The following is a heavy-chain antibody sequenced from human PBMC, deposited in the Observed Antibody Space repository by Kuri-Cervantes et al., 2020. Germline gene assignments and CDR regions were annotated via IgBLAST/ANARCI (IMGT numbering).Heavy chain of an antibody. V-gene: IGHV3-30*18. Sequence: GESLKISCAASGFTFSSYGMHWVRQAPGKGLEWVAVISYDGSNKYYADSVKGRFTISRDNAKNSLYLQMNSLRAEDTALYYCAKGPRWELPYYFDYWGQGILVTVSS. J-gene: IGHJ4*02. CDR2: ISYDGSNK. D-gene: IGHD1-26*01. CDR3: AKGPRWELPYYFDY. CDR1: GFTFSSYG.